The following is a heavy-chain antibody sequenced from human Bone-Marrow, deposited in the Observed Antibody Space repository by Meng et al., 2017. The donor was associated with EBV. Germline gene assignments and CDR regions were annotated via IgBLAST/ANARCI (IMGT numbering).Heavy chain of an antibody. J-gene: IGHJ4*02. CDR2: IYWDDET. CDR1: VFSLSTTGMG. CDR3: ANRRSDSGWFGY. Sequence: QITLKEPGRTVINPTQTLTLTVTFAVFSLSTTGMGGAWIRQPPGKALEWLALIYWDDETRYSPALKSRLTITKDSSKNQVVFRMGNLDPADTATYYCANRRSDSGWFGYWGQGTLVTVSS. V-gene: IGHV2-5*02. D-gene: IGHD6-19*01.